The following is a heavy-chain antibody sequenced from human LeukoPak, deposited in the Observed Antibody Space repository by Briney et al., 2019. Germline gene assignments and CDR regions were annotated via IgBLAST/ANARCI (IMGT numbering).Heavy chain of an antibody. D-gene: IGHD3-22*01. J-gene: IGHJ6*02. CDR3: ASSAYYDSSGYLDV. V-gene: IGHV3-66*02. CDR1: GFTVSSNY. CDR2: IYSGGST. Sequence: GGSLRLSCAASGFTVSSNYMSWVRQAPGKGLEWVSVIYSGGSTYYADSVKGRFTISRDNSKNTLYLQVNSLRAEDTAVYYCASSAYYDSSGYLDVWGQGTTVTVSS.